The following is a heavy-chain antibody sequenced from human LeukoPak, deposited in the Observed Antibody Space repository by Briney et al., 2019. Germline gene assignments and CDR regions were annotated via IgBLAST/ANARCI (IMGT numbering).Heavy chain of an antibody. V-gene: IGHV4-30-4*08. J-gene: IGHJ2*01. CDR2: IYNSGTA. Sequence: SQTLSLTCTVSGVSISTTDYYWGWVRQPPGKGLEWIGYIYNSGTAYYNPSLKSRVTVSVDTSKNQFSLKLTSVTAADTAIYYCTRVNWYSDLWGRGTLVTVSS. CDR3: TRVNWYSDL. CDR1: GVSISTTDYY.